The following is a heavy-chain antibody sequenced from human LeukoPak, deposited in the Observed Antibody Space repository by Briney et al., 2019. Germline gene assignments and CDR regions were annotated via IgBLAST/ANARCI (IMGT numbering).Heavy chain of an antibody. CDR1: GGSVSSGSYY. D-gene: IGHD3-9*01. CDR3: ARGRSDWFLDY. J-gene: IGHJ4*02. Sequence: SETLSLTCTVSGGSVSSGSYYWSWIRQPPGKGLEWIGYMYYSGSTNHKPSLKSRVTISVDTSKNQFSLNLSSVTAADTAVYYCARGRSDWFLDYWGQGTLVTVSS. V-gene: IGHV4-61*01. CDR2: MYYSGST.